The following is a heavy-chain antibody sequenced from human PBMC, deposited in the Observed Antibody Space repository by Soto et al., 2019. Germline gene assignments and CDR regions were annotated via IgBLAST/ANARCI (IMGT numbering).Heavy chain of an antibody. V-gene: IGHV3-74*01. D-gene: IGHD1-1*01. CDR3: VRGTTAWPGMAV. J-gene: IGHJ6*02. CDR1: GFTFSHYW. Sequence: DVQLVESGGGSVQPGGSLRLSCAVSGFTFSHYWMHWVRQAPGKGLACVSRLNQDGSDTNYADSVKGRFTVSRDNAKNTLSLQMNTLRVEDTGLYFCVRGTTAWPGMAVWGQGTTVTVS. CDR2: LNQDGSDT.